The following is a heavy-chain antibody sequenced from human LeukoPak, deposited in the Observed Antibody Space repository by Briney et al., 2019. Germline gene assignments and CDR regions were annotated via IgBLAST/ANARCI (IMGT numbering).Heavy chain of an antibody. CDR1: GYTFTSYD. V-gene: IGHV1-8*03. CDR3: ARGLGKAAAWSYYFDY. Sequence: ASVKVSCKASGYTFTSYDINWVRQATGQGLEWMGWMNPNSGNTGYAQKFQGRVTITRNTSISTAYMELSSLRSEDTAVYYCARGLGKAAAWSYYFDYWGQGTLVTVSS. D-gene: IGHD6-13*01. J-gene: IGHJ4*02. CDR2: MNPNSGNT.